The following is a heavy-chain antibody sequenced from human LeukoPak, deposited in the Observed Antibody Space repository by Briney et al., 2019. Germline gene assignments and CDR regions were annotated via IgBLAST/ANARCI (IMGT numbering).Heavy chain of an antibody. D-gene: IGHD5-24*01. J-gene: IGHJ5*02. CDR1: GGTFSSYA. CDR2: IIPIFGTA. Sequence: SVKVSYKASGGTFSSYAISWVRQAPGQGLEWMGRIIPIFGTANYAQKFQGRVTITTDESTSTAYMELSSLRSEDTAVYYCARGGDGYNSWFDPWGQGTLVTVSS. V-gene: IGHV1-69*05. CDR3: ARGGDGYNSWFDP.